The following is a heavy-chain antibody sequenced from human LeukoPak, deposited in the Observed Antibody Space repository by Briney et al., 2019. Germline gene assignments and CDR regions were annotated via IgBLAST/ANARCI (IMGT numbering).Heavy chain of an antibody. Sequence: GGSLRLSCAASGFTFSSYWMSWVRQAPGKGLEWVANIKQDGSEKYYVDSVKGRFTISRDNAKNSLYLQMNSLRAEDTAVYYCARDSMSTIFGVALDYWGQGTLVTVSS. CDR2: IKQDGSEK. CDR1: GFTFSSYW. D-gene: IGHD3-3*01. J-gene: IGHJ4*02. CDR3: ARDSMSTIFGVALDY. V-gene: IGHV3-7*01.